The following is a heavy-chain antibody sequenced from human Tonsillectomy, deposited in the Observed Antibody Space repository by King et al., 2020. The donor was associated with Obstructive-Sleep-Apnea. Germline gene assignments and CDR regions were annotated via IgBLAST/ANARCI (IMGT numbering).Heavy chain of an antibody. Sequence: QLQESGPGLVKSSETLSLTCTVSGDSISTSYYWTWIRQPPGKGLEWIGTIYYSVSTYYNPSLKSRVTISVDTSKNQFSLNLSSVTAADTAIYYCARGPSLGEENDYWGQGTLVTVSS. D-gene: IGHD2-21*01. CDR3: ARGPSLGEENDY. J-gene: IGHJ4*02. V-gene: IGHV4-39*07. CDR1: GDSISTSYY. CDR2: IYYSVST.